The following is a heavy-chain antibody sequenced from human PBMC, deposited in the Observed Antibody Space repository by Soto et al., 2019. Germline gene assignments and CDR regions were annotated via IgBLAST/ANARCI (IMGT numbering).Heavy chain of an antibody. D-gene: IGHD6-13*01. CDR1: GFTFSNYA. J-gene: IGHJ4*02. CDR3: ARGNSSSSAAFDY. V-gene: IGHV3-30-3*01. Sequence: QVQLVESGGGVVQPGRSLRLSCAASGFTFSNYAIHWVRQAPGKGLEWVAVISYDASNKFYADSVKGRFTISRDNSKNTLYLQMNSLRAEDTAVYYCARGNSSSSAAFDYWGQGTLVTVSS. CDR2: ISYDASNK.